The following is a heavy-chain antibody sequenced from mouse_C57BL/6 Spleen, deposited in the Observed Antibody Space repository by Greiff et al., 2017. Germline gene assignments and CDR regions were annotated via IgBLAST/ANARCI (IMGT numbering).Heavy chain of an antibody. J-gene: IGHJ4*01. D-gene: IGHD2-3*01. CDR1: GYSITSGYY. Sequence: DVKLVESGPGLVKPSQSLSLTCSVTGYSITSGYYWNWIRQFPGNKLEWMGYISYDGSNNYNPSLKNRISITRDTSKNQFFLKLNSVTTEDTATYYCARRSPDGYYEAMDYWGQGTSVTVSS. CDR2: ISYDGSN. V-gene: IGHV3-6*01. CDR3: ARRSPDGYYEAMDY.